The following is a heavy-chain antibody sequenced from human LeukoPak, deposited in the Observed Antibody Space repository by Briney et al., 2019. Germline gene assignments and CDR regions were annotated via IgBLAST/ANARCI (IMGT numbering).Heavy chain of an antibody. Sequence: SVKVSCKASGGTFSSYAISWVRQAPGQGLEWMGGIIPIFGTANYAQKFQGRVTITTDESASTAYMELSSLRSEDTAVYYCARGSLLGYCSSTSCYNAFDIWGQGTMVTVSS. CDR2: IIPIFGTA. J-gene: IGHJ3*02. D-gene: IGHD2-2*02. CDR3: ARGSLLGYCSSTSCYNAFDI. CDR1: GGTFSSYA. V-gene: IGHV1-69*05.